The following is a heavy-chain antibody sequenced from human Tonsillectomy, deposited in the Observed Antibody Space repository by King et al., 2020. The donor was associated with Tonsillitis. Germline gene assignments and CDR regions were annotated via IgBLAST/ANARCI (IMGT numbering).Heavy chain of an antibody. V-gene: IGHV5-51*03. J-gene: IGHJ4*02. D-gene: IGHD3-9*01. Sequence: QLVQSGAEVKKPGASLKISCKGSGYSFTSYWIGWVRQMPGKGLEWMGLIYPGDSDTRYSPSFQGQVTISADKSISTAYLQWSSLKASDTAMYYCARRDDILTGYWPLGYWGQGTLVTVSS. CDR1: GYSFTSYW. CDR2: IYPGDSDT. CDR3: ARRDDILTGYWPLGY.